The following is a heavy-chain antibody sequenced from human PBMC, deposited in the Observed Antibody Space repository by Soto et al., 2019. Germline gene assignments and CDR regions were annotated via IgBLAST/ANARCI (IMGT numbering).Heavy chain of an antibody. V-gene: IGHV4-4*02. CDR1: GGSISSRNW. J-gene: IGHJ4*02. CDR2: IYHSGST. Sequence: PSETLCLTCACSGGSISSRNWRSWVRQPPGKGLEWIGEIYHSGSTNYNPSLKSRVTISVDKSKNQFSLKLSSVTAEDTAIYYCASEGLCAADCYFFENWGQGTQVTVSS. D-gene: IGHD2-21*02. CDR3: ASEGLCAADCYFFEN.